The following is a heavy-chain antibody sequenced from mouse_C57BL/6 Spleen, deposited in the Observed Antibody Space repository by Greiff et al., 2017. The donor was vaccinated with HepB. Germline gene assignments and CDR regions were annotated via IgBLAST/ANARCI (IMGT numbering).Heavy chain of an antibody. D-gene: IGHD2-2*01. CDR2: INPGSGGT. J-gene: IGHJ4*01. Sequence: VQLQQSGAELVRPGTSVKVSCKASGYAFTNYLIEWVKQRPGQGLEWIGVINPGSGGTNYNEKFKGKATLTADKSSSTAYMQLSSLTSEDSAVYCCARWLDYAMDYWGQGTSVTVSS. CDR3: ARWLDYAMDY. CDR1: GYAFTNYL. V-gene: IGHV1-54*01.